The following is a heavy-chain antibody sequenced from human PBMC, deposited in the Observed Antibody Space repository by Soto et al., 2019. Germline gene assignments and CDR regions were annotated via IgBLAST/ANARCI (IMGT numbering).Heavy chain of an antibody. J-gene: IGHJ4*02. V-gene: IGHV1-69*13. CDR1: GGTFSSYA. CDR2: IIPIFGTA. D-gene: IGHD2-21*02. Sequence: SVKVSCKASGGTFSSYAIGWVRQAPGQGLEWMGGIIPIFGTANYAQKFQGRVTITADESMSTAYMELSSLRSEDTAVYYCARADVVVTAPRPRFDYWGQGTLVTVS. CDR3: ARADVVVTAPRPRFDY.